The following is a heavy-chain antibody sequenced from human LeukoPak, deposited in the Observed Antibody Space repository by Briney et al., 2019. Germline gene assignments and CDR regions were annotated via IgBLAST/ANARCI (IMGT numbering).Heavy chain of an antibody. Sequence: PSETLSLTCTASGGSISSYYWSWIRQPPGKGLEWIGYIYYSGSTNYNPSLKSRVTISVDTSKNQFSLKLSSVTAADTAVYYCAREDYGSGSYYNYWGQGTLVTVSS. J-gene: IGHJ4*02. D-gene: IGHD3-10*01. CDR3: AREDYGSGSYYNY. CDR2: IYYSGST. CDR1: GGSISSYY. V-gene: IGHV4-59*01.